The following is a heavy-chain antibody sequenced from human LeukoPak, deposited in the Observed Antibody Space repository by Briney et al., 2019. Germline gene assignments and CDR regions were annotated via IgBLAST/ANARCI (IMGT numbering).Heavy chain of an antibody. CDR3: ARGDREPTPYSSAWHPSFDY. Sequence: SVKVSCKASGGTFSSYAISWVRQAPGQGLEWMGGIIPIFGTTNYAQKFQGRVTITADESTSTAYMELSSLRSEDTAVYYCARGDREPTPYSSAWHPSFDYWGQGTLVTVSS. V-gene: IGHV1-69*13. CDR1: GGTFSSYA. D-gene: IGHD6-19*01. J-gene: IGHJ4*02. CDR2: IIPIFGTT.